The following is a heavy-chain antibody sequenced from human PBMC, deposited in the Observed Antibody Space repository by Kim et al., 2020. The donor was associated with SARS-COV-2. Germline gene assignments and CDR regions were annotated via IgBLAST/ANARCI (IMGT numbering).Heavy chain of an antibody. V-gene: IGHV3-11*06. D-gene: IGHD3-10*01. CDR3: ARYGSGSYYKDPFDY. CDR1: GFAFSDHA. CDR2: INRDSTST. Sequence: GGSLRLSCSASGFAFSDHAMNWVRQAPGKGLEWVSHINRDSTSTYYADSVRGRFTISRDNAKNSLYLQMSGLRVEDTAVYYCARYGSGSYYKDPFDYLG. J-gene: IGHJ4*01.